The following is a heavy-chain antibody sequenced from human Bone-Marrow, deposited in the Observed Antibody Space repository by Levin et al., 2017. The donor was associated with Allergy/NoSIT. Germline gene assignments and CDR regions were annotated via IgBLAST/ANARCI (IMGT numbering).Heavy chain of an antibody. CDR3: GRALGFVDH. CDR2: IKQDGSEK. CDR1: GFTFSTYW. D-gene: IGHD3-10*01. J-gene: IGHJ4*02. V-gene: IGHV3-7*04. Sequence: SCAASGFTFSTYWMTWVRQAPGQGLEWLATIKQDGSEKYYVDSVKGRFTISRDNAKNSLNLQMNSLRADDTAVYYCGRALGFVDHWGQGTLVTVSS.